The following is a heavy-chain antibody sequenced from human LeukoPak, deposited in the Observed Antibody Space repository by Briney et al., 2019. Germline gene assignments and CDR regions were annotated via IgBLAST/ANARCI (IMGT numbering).Heavy chain of an antibody. Sequence: GESLRLSCAASGFTFSSYEMNWVRQAPGKGLEWVSSISRSATTIYYADSVKGRFTISRDNAKNSLYLQMNSLRAEDTAVYYCARVGVFSSSWLLHWGQGTLVTVSS. V-gene: IGHV3-48*03. J-gene: IGHJ4*02. CDR2: ISRSATTI. CDR1: GFTFSSYE. D-gene: IGHD6-13*01. CDR3: ARVGVFSSSWLLH.